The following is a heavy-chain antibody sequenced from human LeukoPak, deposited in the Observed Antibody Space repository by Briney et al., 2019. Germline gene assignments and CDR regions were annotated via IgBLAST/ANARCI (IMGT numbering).Heavy chain of an antibody. CDR2: VSAGHHA. D-gene: IGHD5-18*01. J-gene: IGHJ4*02. V-gene: IGHV3-13*01. Sequence: AGGSLRLSCTASGFTLGSHDMHWVRQATGDGLEWVAAVSAGHHAFYAGSVKGRFTVSREDAKNSLYLQMNSLRAGDTAVYYCVREARGYHYTYFDYWGQGSLVTVSS. CDR3: VREARGYHYTYFDY. CDR1: GFTLGSHD.